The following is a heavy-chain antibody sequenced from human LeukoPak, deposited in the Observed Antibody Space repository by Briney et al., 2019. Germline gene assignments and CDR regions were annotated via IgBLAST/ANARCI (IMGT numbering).Heavy chain of an antibody. J-gene: IGHJ3*02. CDR1: GFTFSSYG. Sequence: GGSLRLSCAASGFTFSSYGMHWVCQAPGKGLVWVSRINSHGSSTSYADSVKGRFTISRDNAKNTLYLQMNSLRAEDTAVYYCTRDGGYNAFDIWGQGTMVTVSS. CDR2: INSHGSST. CDR3: TRDGGYNAFDI. D-gene: IGHD5-12*01. V-gene: IGHV3-74*01.